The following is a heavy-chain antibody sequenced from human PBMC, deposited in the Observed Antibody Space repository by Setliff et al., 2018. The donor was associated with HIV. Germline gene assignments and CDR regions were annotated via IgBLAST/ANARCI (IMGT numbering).Heavy chain of an antibody. J-gene: IGHJ4*02. Sequence: PSETLSLTCTVSGGSVNSQSDYWTWIRQPAGKGLEWLGHIYISRSTNYNPSFKGRVAMSVDRSKNQFSLKLSSVTAADTAVYHCARERWAGATRPNDFDYWGQGTLVTVSS. CDR3: ARERWAGATRPNDFDY. V-gene: IGHV4-61*09. D-gene: IGHD6-6*01. CDR2: IYISRST. CDR1: GGSVNSQSDY.